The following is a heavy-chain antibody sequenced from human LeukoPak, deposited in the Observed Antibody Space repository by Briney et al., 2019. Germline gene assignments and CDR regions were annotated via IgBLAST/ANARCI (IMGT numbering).Heavy chain of an antibody. V-gene: IGHV3-30*03. J-gene: IGHJ4*02. CDR3: ARDTHNWGDGYNWYFDY. CDR2: ISYDGSNK. CDR1: GFTFSSYS. D-gene: IGHD5-24*01. Sequence: GGSLRLSCAASGFTFSSYSMNWVRQAPGKGLEWVAVISYDGSNKYYADSVKGRFTISRDNSKNTLYLQMNSLRAEDTAVYYCARDTHNWGDGYNWYFDYWGQGTLVTVSS.